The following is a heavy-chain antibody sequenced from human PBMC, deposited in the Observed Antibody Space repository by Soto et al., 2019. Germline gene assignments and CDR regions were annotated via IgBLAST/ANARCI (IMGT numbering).Heavy chain of an antibody. Sequence: GSLRLSCVASGFTFTTYGIFWVRQAPGKGLQWVSAISASGTDTYYADSVKGRFTISRDNSKNTLYLQMNSLRAEDTAIYYCAKERGSRGPADYWGQGTLVTVS. J-gene: IGHJ4*02. CDR3: AKERGSRGPADY. V-gene: IGHV3-23*01. CDR1: GFTFTTYG. CDR2: ISASGTDT. D-gene: IGHD3-10*01.